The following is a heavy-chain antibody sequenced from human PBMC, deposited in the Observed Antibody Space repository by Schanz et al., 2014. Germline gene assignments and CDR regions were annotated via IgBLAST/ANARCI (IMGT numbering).Heavy chain of an antibody. J-gene: IGHJ3*01. CDR2: IRYDGRNK. CDR3: ARDGGRDGYNLAFDV. D-gene: IGHD5-12*01. Sequence: QAQLVESGGGVVQPGRSLRLSCVASGFTFISYDIHWVRQAPGKGLEWVAVIRYDGRNKNFVESVKGRFTISRDNSNNTVYLQMNTLRAEDTAVYFCARDGGRDGYNLAFDVWGQGTLVTVSS. CDR1: GFTFISYD. V-gene: IGHV3-33*01.